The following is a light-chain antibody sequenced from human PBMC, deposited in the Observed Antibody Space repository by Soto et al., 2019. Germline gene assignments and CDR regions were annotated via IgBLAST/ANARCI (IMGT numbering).Light chain of an antibody. J-gene: IGKJ4*01. V-gene: IGKV4-1*01. Sequence: DIVMTQSPDSLAVSLGESATITCKSSQTILSTSNNRNYLAWYRQKPGQSPRLLIYWASTRESGVPDRISGSGSETDLALTVSSLQAEGVAVYYFQQYVSLPLTFGGGTNVEIK. CDR3: QQYVSLPLT. CDR1: QTILSTSNNRNY. CDR2: WAS.